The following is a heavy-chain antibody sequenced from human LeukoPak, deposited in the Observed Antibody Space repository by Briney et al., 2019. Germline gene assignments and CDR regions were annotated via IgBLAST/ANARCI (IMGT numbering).Heavy chain of an antibody. D-gene: IGHD3-10*01. Sequence: SDTQSLTCTVSGGSISRYYWSWIRQPAGKGLEWLGYIYYSGSTNYNPSLKARVTISEDTSKNQFFLKLRSVTAAATAVYYCARDLNGSGNSDYWGQGNLVTVSS. CDR3: ARDLNGSGNSDY. V-gene: IGHV4-59*01. CDR2: IYYSGST. J-gene: IGHJ4*02. CDR1: GGSISRYY.